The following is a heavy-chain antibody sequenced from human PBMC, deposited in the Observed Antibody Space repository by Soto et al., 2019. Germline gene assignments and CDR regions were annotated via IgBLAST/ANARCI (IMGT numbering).Heavy chain of an antibody. CDR2: ISYDGSNK. J-gene: IGHJ6*02. CDR1: GFTFSSYG. V-gene: IGHV3-30*18. CDR3: AKDLRRPDSDYFGRDV. D-gene: IGHD5-18*01. Sequence: QVQLVESGGGVVQPGRSLRLSCAASGFTFSSYGMHWVRQAPGKGLEWVAVISYDGSNKYYADSVKGRFTISRDNSKNTLYLQMNSLTAEDTAVYYCAKDLRRPDSDYFGRDVLGQGTTVPGSS.